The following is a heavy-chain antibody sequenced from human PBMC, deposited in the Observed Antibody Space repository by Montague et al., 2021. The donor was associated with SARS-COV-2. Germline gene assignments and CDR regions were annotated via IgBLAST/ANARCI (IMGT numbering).Heavy chain of an antibody. CDR3: VRDQVRSNWNYPDY. CDR1: GGSISGYY. CDR2: IYNSGST. Sequence: SETLSLTCTVSGGSISGYYWSWFRQSAGKGLEWIGRIYNSGSTSYNPSLKGRVTMSVDTSKNQFSLKLSSVTAADTAVYYCVRDQVRSNWNYPDYWGQGTLVTVSS. J-gene: IGHJ4*02. V-gene: IGHV4-4*07. D-gene: IGHD1-20*01.